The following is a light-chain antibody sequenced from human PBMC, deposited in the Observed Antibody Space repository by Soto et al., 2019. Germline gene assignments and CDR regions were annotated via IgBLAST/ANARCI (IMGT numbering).Light chain of an antibody. V-gene: IGLV2-14*02. CDR2: EVT. Sequence: QSALTQPASVSGSPGQSITIPCTGTSGDVGSYNLVSWYQQHPGKAPKLLIYEVTERPSGVSNRFSGSKSGNTASLTISGLQAEDEADYYCSSYTSSSTLDVFGTGTKVTVL. J-gene: IGLJ1*01. CDR1: SGDVGSYNL. CDR3: SSYTSSSTLDV.